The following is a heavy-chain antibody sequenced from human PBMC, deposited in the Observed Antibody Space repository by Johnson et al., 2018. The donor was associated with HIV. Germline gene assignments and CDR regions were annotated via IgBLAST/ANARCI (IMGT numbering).Heavy chain of an antibody. D-gene: IGHD3-22*01. CDR2: IRYDGSNK. CDR3: AKDRGIGYDSSGSYGAFDI. V-gene: IGHV3-30*02. Sequence: QVQLVESGGGVVQPGRSLRLSCAASGFTFSSYGMHWVRQAPGKGLEWVAFIRYDGSNKYYADSVKGRFTISRDNSKNTLYLQMNSLRAEDTAVYYCAKDRGIGYDSSGSYGAFDIWGQGTMVIVSS. CDR1: GFTFSSYG. J-gene: IGHJ3*02.